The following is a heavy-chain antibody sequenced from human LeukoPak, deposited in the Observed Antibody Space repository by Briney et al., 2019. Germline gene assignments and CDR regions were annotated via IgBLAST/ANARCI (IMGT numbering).Heavy chain of an antibody. CDR1: GFTFSSYA. D-gene: IGHD3-10*01. CDR2: ISGSGGST. J-gene: IGHJ5*02. CDR3: AKVPQSLWFGEA. V-gene: IGHV3-23*01. Sequence: GGSLRLSCAASGFTFSSYAKSWVRQAPGKGLEWVSAISGSGGSTYYADSVKGRFTISRDNSKNTLYLQMNSLRAEDTAVYYCAKVPQSLWFGEAWGQGTLVTVSS.